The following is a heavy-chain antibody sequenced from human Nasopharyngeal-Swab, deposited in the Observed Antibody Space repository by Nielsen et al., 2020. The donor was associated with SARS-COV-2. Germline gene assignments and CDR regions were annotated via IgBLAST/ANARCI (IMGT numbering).Heavy chain of an antibody. D-gene: IGHD2-15*01. CDR2: ISSSSSDI. CDR1: GFRDYS. V-gene: IGHV3-21*01. J-gene: IGHJ6*02. CDR3: ARGYCSSGSCYAKHYGMDV. Sequence: GESLKISCVDSGFRDYSMNWVRQAPGKGLERVSSISSSSSDIYYAGSVKGRFTISRDSAKNSLYLQMNNLRAEDTAVYYCARGYCSSGSCYAKHYGMDVWGQGTTVTVSS.